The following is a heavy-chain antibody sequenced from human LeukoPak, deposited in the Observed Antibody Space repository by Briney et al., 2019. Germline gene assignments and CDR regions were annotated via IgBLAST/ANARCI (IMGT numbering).Heavy chain of an antibody. J-gene: IGHJ3*02. CDR1: GFTFDDYA. CDR3: AKDIRGSYDAFDI. CDR2: ISWNSGSI. Sequence: GGSLTLSCAASGFTFDDYAMHWVRQAPGKGLEWVSGISWNSGSIGYADSVKGRFTISRDNAKNSLYLQMNSLRAEDTALYYCAKDIRGSYDAFDIWGQGTMVTVSS. D-gene: IGHD1-26*01. V-gene: IGHV3-9*01.